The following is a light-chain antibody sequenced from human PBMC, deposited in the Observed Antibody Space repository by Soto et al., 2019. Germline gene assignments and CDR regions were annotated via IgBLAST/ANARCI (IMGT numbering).Light chain of an antibody. CDR2: GAS. J-gene: IGKJ1*01. V-gene: IGKV1-6*01. CDR3: LQEINYPWT. CDR1: QGIGNA. Sequence: AIQMTQSPSSLSASVGDRVTIFCRASQGIGNALGWYQQKRGKPPKVLIYGASNLQSGVPPRFSGSGSGTDFTIAISSLQPEDSATYFCLQEINYPWTFGQGTKWEIK.